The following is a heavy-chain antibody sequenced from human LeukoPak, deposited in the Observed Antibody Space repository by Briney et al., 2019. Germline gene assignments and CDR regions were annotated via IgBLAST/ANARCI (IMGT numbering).Heavy chain of an antibody. Sequence: PSETLSLTCTVSGGSISSYYWSWIRQPPGKGLGWIGYIYYSGSTNYNPSLKSRVTISVDTSKNQFSLKLSSVTAADTAVYYCARDSWYYDSSGYYSPVFDYWGQGTLVTVSS. CDR2: IYYSGST. CDR3: ARDSWYYDSSGYYSPVFDY. J-gene: IGHJ4*02. V-gene: IGHV4-59*01. D-gene: IGHD3-22*01. CDR1: GGSISSYY.